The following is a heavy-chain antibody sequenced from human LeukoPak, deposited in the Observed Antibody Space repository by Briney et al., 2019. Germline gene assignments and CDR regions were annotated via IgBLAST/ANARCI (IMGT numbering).Heavy chain of an antibody. V-gene: IGHV1-69*13. D-gene: IGHD5-12*01. Sequence: SVKVSCKASGGTFSSYAISWVRQAPGQGLEWMGGIIPIFGTANYAQKFQGRVTITADESTSTAYMELSSLRSDDTAVYYCARAWLRLNPYFDYWGQGTLVTVSS. CDR2: IIPIFGTA. CDR1: GGTFSSYA. J-gene: IGHJ4*02. CDR3: ARAWLRLNPYFDY.